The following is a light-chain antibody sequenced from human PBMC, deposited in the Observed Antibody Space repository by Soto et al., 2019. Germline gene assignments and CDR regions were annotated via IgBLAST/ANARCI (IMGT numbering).Light chain of an antibody. CDR1: QSIYKW. CDR3: QQAVSFPLT. V-gene: IGKV1-12*01. Sequence: DIQLTQSPSSVSASIGDRVTISCRASQSIYKWLVWYQQKPGKAPKLLIYAASSLQSGVPSRFSGSGYGTEFTLTISSLQPEDSATYYCQQAVSFPLTFGGGTEVAI. CDR2: AAS. J-gene: IGKJ4*01.